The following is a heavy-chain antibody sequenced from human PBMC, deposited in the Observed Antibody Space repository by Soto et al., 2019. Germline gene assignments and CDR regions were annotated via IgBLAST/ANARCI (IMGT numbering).Heavy chain of an antibody. CDR1: GGSISSYY. Sequence: QVQLQESGPGLVKPSGTLSLTCTVSGGSISSYYWSWIRQPPGKGLEWIGYIYYSGSTNYNPSLKSRVTISVDTSKNQFSLKLSSVTAADTAVYYCARDKTTQHWGQGTLVTVSS. V-gene: IGHV4-59*01. CDR3: ARDKTTQH. J-gene: IGHJ1*01. CDR2: IYYSGST.